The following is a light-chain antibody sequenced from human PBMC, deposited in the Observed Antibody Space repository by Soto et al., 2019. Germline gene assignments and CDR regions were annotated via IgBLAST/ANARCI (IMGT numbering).Light chain of an antibody. Sequence: DIQMTQSPSTLSASVGDRVTITCRASQSVSSWLAWYQQKPGKAPKLLIYKASSLESGVPSRFSGSGSGTEFTLTISSLQPDDFATYYCQQYKNYPSYTFGQGTKLEIK. CDR1: QSVSSW. J-gene: IGKJ2*01. CDR3: QQYKNYPSYT. CDR2: KAS. V-gene: IGKV1-5*03.